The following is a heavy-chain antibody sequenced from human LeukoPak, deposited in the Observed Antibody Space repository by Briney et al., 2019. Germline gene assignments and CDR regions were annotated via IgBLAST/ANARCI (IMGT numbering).Heavy chain of an antibody. CDR2: IYSGGST. J-gene: IGHJ6*02. CDR1: Y. Sequence: YWAWLRQAPGKGLEWVSVIYSGGSTYYADSVKGRFTISRHNSKNTLYLQMNSLRAEDTAVYYCAGTPYYYYGMDVWGQGTTVTVSS. V-gene: IGHV3-53*04. CDR3: AGTPYYYYGMDV.